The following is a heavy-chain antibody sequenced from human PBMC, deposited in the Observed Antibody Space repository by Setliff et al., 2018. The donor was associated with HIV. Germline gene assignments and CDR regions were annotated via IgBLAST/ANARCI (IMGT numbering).Heavy chain of an antibody. CDR1: GGSFSDYY. CDR3: ARLFRWLQFPDRFDS. Sequence: PSETLSLTCAVYGGSFSDYYWTWIRQTPGKGLEWIGEINHNRSTNYNPSLKSRVTISVDTSKNQFSLKLSSVTAADTAVYYCARLFRWLQFPDRFDSWGQGALVTVSS. J-gene: IGHJ4*02. V-gene: IGHV4-34*01. CDR2: INHNRST. D-gene: IGHD6-19*01.